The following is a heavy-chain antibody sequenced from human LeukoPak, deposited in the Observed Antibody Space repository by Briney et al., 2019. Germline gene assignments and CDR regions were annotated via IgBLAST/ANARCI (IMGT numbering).Heavy chain of an antibody. J-gene: IGHJ4*02. CDR1: GGSIGSGGYF. V-gene: IGHV4-31*03. D-gene: IGHD2-2*01. Sequence: SETLSLTCTVSGGSIGSGGYFWSWIRQHPGKGLEWIGYIYYSGSTYYNPSLKSRVTISVDTSKNQFSLKLSSVTAADTAVYYCARESLGYCSTTSCYEDWGQGTLVTVSS. CDR2: IYYSGST. CDR3: ARESLGYCSTTSCYED.